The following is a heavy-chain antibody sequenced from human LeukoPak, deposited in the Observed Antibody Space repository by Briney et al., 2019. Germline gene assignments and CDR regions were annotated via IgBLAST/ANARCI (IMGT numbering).Heavy chain of an antibody. Sequence: GGSLRLSCAASGFTFSSYGMHWVRQAPGKGLEWVSVIYSGGSTYYADSVKGRFTISRDNSKNTLYLQMNSLRAEDTAVYYCATQVAVAGTDYWGQGTLVTVSS. D-gene: IGHD6-19*01. CDR3: ATQVAVAGTDY. CDR2: IYSGGST. CDR1: GFTFSSYG. J-gene: IGHJ4*02. V-gene: IGHV3-66*04.